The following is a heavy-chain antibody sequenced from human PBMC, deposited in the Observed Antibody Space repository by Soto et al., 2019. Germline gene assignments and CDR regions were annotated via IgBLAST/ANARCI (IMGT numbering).Heavy chain of an antibody. CDR2: ISNTGRT. D-gene: IGHD3-16*01. CDR1: GDSITRGAYY. CDR3: ARARQYYDCELDP. Sequence: QVQLQESGPGLVKPSQTLSLTCTVSGDSITRGAYYWTWIRQHPGKGLEWIVYISNTGRTYYNPSLKSRLSISLDTSENQFSLKLTSVTAADTAIYYCARARQYYDCELDPWGQGTLVTVSS. J-gene: IGHJ5*02. V-gene: IGHV4-31*03.